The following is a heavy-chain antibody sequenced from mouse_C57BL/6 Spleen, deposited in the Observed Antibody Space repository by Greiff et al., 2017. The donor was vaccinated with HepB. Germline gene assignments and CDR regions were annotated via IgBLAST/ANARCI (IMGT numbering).Heavy chain of an antibody. D-gene: IGHD2-4*01. Sequence: QVQLKQPGAELVRPGSSVKLSCKASGYTFTSYWMHWVKQRPIQGLEWIGNIDPSDSETHYNQKFKDKATLTVDKSSSTAYMQLSSLTSEDSAVYYCAREGGMIIDYWGQGTTLTVSS. CDR3: AREGGMIIDY. CDR1: GYTFTSYW. J-gene: IGHJ2*01. CDR2: IDPSDSET. V-gene: IGHV1-52*01.